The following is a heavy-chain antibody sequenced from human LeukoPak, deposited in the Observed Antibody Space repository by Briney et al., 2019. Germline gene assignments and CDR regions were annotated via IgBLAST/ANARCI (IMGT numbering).Heavy chain of an antibody. Sequence: ASVKVSCKASGYTLTSYGISWVRQAPGQGLEWMGWISTYNGNTNYAQKLQGRVTMTTDTSTSTAYMELRSLRSDDTAVYYCAREYCTNGVWYDPDYWGQGTLVTVSS. CDR2: ISTYNGNT. CDR3: AREYCTNGVWYDPDY. D-gene: IGHD2-8*01. J-gene: IGHJ4*02. CDR1: GYTLTSYG. V-gene: IGHV1-18*01.